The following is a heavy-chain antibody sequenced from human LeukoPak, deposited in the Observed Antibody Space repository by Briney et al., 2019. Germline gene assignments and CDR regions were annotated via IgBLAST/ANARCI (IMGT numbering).Heavy chain of an antibody. D-gene: IGHD2-2*01. J-gene: IGHJ5*02. CDR2: INHSGST. Sequence: SETLSLTCAVYGGSFSGYYWSWIRQPPGKGLEWIGEINHSGSTNYNPSLRSRVTISVDTSKNQFSLKLSSVTAADTAVYYCARGPPPKYCSSTSCYRHRWFDPWGQGTLVTVSS. CDR3: ARGPPPKYCSSTSCYRHRWFDP. CDR1: GGSFSGYY. V-gene: IGHV4-34*01.